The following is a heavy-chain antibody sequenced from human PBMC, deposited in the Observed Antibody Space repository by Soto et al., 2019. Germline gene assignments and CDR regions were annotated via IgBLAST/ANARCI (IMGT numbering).Heavy chain of an antibody. V-gene: IGHV2-5*01. J-gene: IGHJ5*02. CDR3: SLSFYWFDP. CDR1: GFSLSTSGVG. CDR2: IYWNDDK. Sequence: QITLKESGPTMVKPTQTLTLTCTFSGFSLSTSGVGLGWIRQPQGKALEWHALIYWNDDKRYNPSLKSRLTITKDTAKSQVVVTMTNIDPVETATYYCSLSFYWFDPWGHGTVVAVS.